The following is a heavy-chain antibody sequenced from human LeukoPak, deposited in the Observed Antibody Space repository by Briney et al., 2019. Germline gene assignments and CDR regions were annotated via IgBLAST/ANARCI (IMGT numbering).Heavy chain of an antibody. J-gene: IGHJ4*02. CDR2: ISDGGVRT. V-gene: IGHV3-23*01. D-gene: IGHD2-15*01. CDR3: AKDQAPRAARVIYFDY. Sequence: GGSLRLSCVASGFIFSDYAMGWVRQAPGKRLEWVSGISDGGVRTYYADSVKGRFTISRDNSKNTLFLHMDSLRVEDTAVYYCAKDQAPRAARVIYFDYWDREIWSPSPQ. CDR1: GFIFSDYA.